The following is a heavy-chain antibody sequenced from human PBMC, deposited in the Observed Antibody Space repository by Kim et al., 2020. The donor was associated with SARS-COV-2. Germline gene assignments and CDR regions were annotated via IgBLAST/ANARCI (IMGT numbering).Heavy chain of an antibody. CDR3: ARLSYSSSWYDY. D-gene: IGHD6-13*01. J-gene: IGHJ4*02. CDR1: GGSISSYY. V-gene: IGHV4-59*08. CDR2: IYYSGST. Sequence: SETLSLTCTVSGGSISSYYWSWIRQPPGKGLEWIGYIYYSGSTNYNPSLKSRVTISVDTSKNQFSLKLSSVTAADTAVYYCARLSYSSSWYDYWCQGTLVTVP.